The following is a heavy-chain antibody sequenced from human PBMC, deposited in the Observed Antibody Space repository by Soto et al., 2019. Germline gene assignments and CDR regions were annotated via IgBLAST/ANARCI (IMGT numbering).Heavy chain of an antibody. J-gene: IGHJ3*02. CDR3: ARDDGGYYAFDI. CDR2: IIPIFGIA. CDR1: GGTFSSYT. D-gene: IGHD4-17*01. V-gene: IGHV1-69*08. Sequence: QVQLVQSGAEVKKPGSSVKVSCKASGGTFSSYTISWVRQAPGQGLEWMGRIIPIFGIAKYAQKFQGRVTITADKSTSTAYMELSSLRSEDTAVYYCARDDGGYYAFDIWGQGTMVTDSS.